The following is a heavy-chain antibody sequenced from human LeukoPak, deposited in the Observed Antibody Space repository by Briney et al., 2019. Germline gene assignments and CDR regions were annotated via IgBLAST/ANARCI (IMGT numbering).Heavy chain of an antibody. V-gene: IGHV1-18*01. CDR3: ARSISSEHVLRFLEWLSETLDY. J-gene: IGHJ4*02. Sequence: ALVKVSCKASGYTFTSYGISWVRQAPGQGLEWMGWISAYNGNTNYAQKLQGRVTMTTDTSTSTAYMELRSLRSDDTAVYYCARSISSEHVLRFLEWLSETLDYWGQGTLVTVSS. CDR1: GYTFTSYG. CDR2: ISAYNGNT. D-gene: IGHD3-3*01.